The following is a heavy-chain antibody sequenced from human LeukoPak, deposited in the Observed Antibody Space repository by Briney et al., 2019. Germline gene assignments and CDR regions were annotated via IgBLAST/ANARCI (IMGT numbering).Heavy chain of an antibody. CDR3: TRGSYDVLTGFSTLGEY. D-gene: IGHD3-9*01. CDR2: IYYSGTN. J-gene: IGHJ4*02. Sequence: SETLSLTCTVSGGSISSSTFYWGWIRQPPGKGLEWIGNIYYSGTNYYNPSLKSRLTISVDTSQRQFSLRLTSVTAADTALYYCTRGSYDVLTGFSTLGEYWGQGALVTVSS. CDR1: GGSISSSTFY. V-gene: IGHV4-39*01.